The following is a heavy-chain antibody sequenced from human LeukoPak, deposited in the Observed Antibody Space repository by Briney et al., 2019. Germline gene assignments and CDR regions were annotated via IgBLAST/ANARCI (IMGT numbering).Heavy chain of an antibody. CDR1: GFTFDDYG. Sequence: PGGSLRLSCAASGFTFDDYGMSWVRQAPGKGLEWVSGINGNGGSTGYADSVKGRFTISRDNAKNSLYLQMNSLRAEDTALYYCARDHEGGGYSYGCYDYWGQGTLVTVSS. D-gene: IGHD5-18*01. CDR2: INGNGGST. V-gene: IGHV3-20*04. J-gene: IGHJ4*02. CDR3: ARDHEGGGYSYGCYDY.